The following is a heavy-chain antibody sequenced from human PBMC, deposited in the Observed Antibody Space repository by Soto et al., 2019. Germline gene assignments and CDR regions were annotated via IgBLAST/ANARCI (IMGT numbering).Heavy chain of an antibody. D-gene: IGHD4-4*01. CDR3: AKLLRPGLQFFDF. Sequence: EVQLLESGGGLVQPGGSLRLSCAASGFTFSEYVMSWVRQAPGKGLDWVSAISSSGDHTFYADSVKGRFTISRDNSKNTLYLQVNSLRAEDTAVYYCAKLLRPGLQFFDFWGQGTLVTVSS. J-gene: IGHJ4*02. CDR2: ISSSGDHT. V-gene: IGHV3-23*01. CDR1: GFTFSEYV.